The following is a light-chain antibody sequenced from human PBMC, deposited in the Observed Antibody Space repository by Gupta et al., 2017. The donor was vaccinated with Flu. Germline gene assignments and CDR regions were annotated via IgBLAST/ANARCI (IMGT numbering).Light chain of an antibody. Sequence: ITLSWTGTNSEIGKYNLVSWYQQQPVKARKLIIYEVSKCPSNSPTRFSGSKSGITASLTISGRQAEDEAHYYCCSYAADDTVVFGGGTSLTVL. J-gene: IGLJ2*01. CDR1: NSEIGKYNL. CDR3: CSYAADDTVV. V-gene: IGLV2-23*02. CDR2: EVS.